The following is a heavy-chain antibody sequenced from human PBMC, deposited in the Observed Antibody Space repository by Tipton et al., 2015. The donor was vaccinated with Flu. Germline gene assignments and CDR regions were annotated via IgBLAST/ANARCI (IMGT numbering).Heavy chain of an antibody. CDR3: ARALNSGREYTFDI. D-gene: IGHD1-26*01. CDR1: GYFISSGYY. CDR2: IIQSGNA. J-gene: IGHJ3*02. Sequence: TLSLTCTVSGYFISSGYYWSWIRQSPGTGLQWIATIIQSGNAYYNPSLRSRVTISVDTTKNLFSLNLSSVTATDTAVYYCARALNSGREYTFDIWGRGTVVTVSS. V-gene: IGHV4-38-2*02.